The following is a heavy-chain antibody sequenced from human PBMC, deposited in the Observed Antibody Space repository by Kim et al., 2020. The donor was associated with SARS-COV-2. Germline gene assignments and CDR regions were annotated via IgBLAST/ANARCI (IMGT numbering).Heavy chain of an antibody. Sequence: GGSLRLSCAASGFTFSSYAMSWVRQAPGKGLEWVSAISGSGGSTYYADSVKGRFTISRDNSKNTLYLQMNSLRAEDTAVYYCAKGPGSSWPDYYYGMDVWGQGTTVTVSS. CDR2: ISGSGGST. V-gene: IGHV3-23*01. D-gene: IGHD6-13*01. CDR1: GFTFSSYA. J-gene: IGHJ6*02. CDR3: AKGPGSSWPDYYYGMDV.